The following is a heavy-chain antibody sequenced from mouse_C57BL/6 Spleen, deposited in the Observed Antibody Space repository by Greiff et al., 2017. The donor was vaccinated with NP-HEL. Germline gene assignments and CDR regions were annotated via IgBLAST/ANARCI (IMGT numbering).Heavy chain of an antibody. CDR2: IRNKANGYTT. Sequence: EVKLMESGGGLVQPGGSLSLSCAASGFTFTDYYMSWVRQPPGKALEWLGFIRNKANGYTTEYSASVKGRFTISRDNSQSILYLQMNALRAEDSATYYCANGGSLLSFDYWGQGTTLTVSS. CDR3: ANGGSLLSFDY. CDR1: GFTFTDYY. V-gene: IGHV7-3*01. J-gene: IGHJ2*01. D-gene: IGHD1-1*01.